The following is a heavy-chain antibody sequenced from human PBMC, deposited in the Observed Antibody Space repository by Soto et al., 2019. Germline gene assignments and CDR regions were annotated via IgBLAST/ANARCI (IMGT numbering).Heavy chain of an antibody. CDR1: GGSISSYY. CDR2: IYYSGST. D-gene: IGHD3-22*01. Sequence: PSETLSLTCTVSGGSISSYYWSWIRPPPGKGLEWIGYIYYSGSTNYNPSLKSRVTISVDTSKNQFSLKLSSVTAADTAVYYCARDYYDSSGYYSFDYWGQGTLVTVSS. CDR3: ARDYYDSSGYYSFDY. J-gene: IGHJ4*02. V-gene: IGHV4-59*01.